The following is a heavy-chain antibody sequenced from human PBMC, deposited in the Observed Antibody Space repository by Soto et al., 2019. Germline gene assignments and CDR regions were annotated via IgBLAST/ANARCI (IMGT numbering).Heavy chain of an antibody. CDR1: GFTLSGYA. Sequence: EVQLAESGGGLAQPGGSLRLSCAASGFTLSGYAMDWVRQAPWKGLEYVSGISSNGVGTYCANSVQGRFTISRDNSKNTVYLQMGSLRPEDMAVYYCARRARPHFYYMYVCGKRPTVTVSS. J-gene: IGHJ6*03. CDR3: ARRARPHFYYMYV. CDR2: ISSNGVGT. V-gene: IGHV3-64*01. D-gene: IGHD6-6*01.